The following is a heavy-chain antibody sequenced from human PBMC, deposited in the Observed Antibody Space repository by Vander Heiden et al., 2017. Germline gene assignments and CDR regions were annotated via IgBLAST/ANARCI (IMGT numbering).Heavy chain of an antibody. CDR3: ARDTSSRRAVAGNLLDDD. V-gene: IGHV3-21*01. D-gene: IGHD6-19*01. Sequence: EVQLVESGGGLVKPGGSLSISCAAAGCPFSSYSMNWVRQAPGKGLEWVSSISSSSSYIYYADSVKGRGTISRDNAKNALYMQMNSLRAEETAVYYCARDTSSRRAVAGNLLDDDWGQGTLVTVSS. CDR2: ISSSSSYI. CDR1: GCPFSSYS. J-gene: IGHJ4*02.